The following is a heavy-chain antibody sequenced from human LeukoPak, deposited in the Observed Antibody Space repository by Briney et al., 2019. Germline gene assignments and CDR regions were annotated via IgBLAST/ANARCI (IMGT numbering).Heavy chain of an antibody. D-gene: IGHD1-26*01. CDR2: IYYSGST. CDR3: ARLSHCPSDYCYFDL. CDR1: GGSISSYY. Sequence: PSETLSLTCTVSGGSISSYYWNWIRQPPGKGLEWIGYIYYSGSTNYNPSLKSRVTISVDTSKNQFSLKLTSVTAADTAVYYCARLSHCPSDYCYFDLWGRGTLVTVSS. J-gene: IGHJ2*01. V-gene: IGHV4-59*08.